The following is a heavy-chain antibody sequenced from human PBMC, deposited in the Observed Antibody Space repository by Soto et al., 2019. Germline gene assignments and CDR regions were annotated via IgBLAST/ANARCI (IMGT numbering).Heavy chain of an antibody. CDR2: ISSSSSYI. D-gene: IGHD3-10*01. J-gene: IGHJ4*02. V-gene: IGHV3-21*01. CDR3: AKHDEGVFY. Sequence: GGSLRLSCAASGFTFSSYSMNWVRQAPGKGLEWVSSISSSSSYIYSADSVKGRFTISRDNAKNSLYLQMNSLRAEDTAVYYCAKHDEGVFYWGQGTLVTVSS. CDR1: GFTFSSYS.